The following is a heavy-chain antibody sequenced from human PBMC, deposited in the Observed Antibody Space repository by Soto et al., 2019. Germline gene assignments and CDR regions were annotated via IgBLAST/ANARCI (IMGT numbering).Heavy chain of an antibody. CDR1: GGTFSSYT. J-gene: IGHJ3*02. V-gene: IGHV1-69*02. CDR2: IIPILGIA. CDR3: ARGYFTIGYSRGWYRVAVFDI. D-gene: IGHD6-19*01. Sequence: GASVKVTCKASGGTFSSYTISWVRQAPGQGLEWMGRIIPILGIANYAQKFQGRVTITADKSTSTAYMELSSLRSEDTAVYYCARGYFTIGYSRGWYRVAVFDIWGQGT.